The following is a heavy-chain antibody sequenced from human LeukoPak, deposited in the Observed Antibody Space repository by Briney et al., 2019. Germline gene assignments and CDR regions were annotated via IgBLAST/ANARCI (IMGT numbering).Heavy chain of an antibody. V-gene: IGHV3-30-3*01. CDR3: ARDGQWLVRETFDY. CDR1: GFTFSSYA. J-gene: IGHJ4*02. D-gene: IGHD6-19*01. Sequence: GGSLRLSCAASGFTFSSYAMHRVRQAPGKGLEWVAVISYDGSNKYYADSVKGRFTISRDNSKNTLYLQMNSLRAEDTAVYYCARDGQWLVRETFDYWGQGTLVTVSS. CDR2: ISYDGSNK.